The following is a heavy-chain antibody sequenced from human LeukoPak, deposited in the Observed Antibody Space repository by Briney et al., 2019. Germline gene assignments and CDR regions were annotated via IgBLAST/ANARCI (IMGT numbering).Heavy chain of an antibody. CDR2: ISYSGNT. D-gene: IGHD3/OR15-3a*01. V-gene: IGHV4-39*07. CDR3: ARDPDFWTGYYYFDY. J-gene: IGHJ4*02. CDR1: GGSISSTNYY. Sequence: SETLSLTCNVSGGSISSTNYYWGWIRQPPGKGLEWIGSISYSGNTDYNPSLKSRVTMSVDTSKSQFSLNLSSVTAADTAVYYCARDPDFWTGYYYFDYWGQGTLVTVSS.